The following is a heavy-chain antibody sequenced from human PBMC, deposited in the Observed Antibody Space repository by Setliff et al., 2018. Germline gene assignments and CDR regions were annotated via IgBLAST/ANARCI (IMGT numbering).Heavy chain of an antibody. CDR3: AREVLPLVREEAFYI. V-gene: IGHV1-3*01. CDR1: GYSFAKYA. D-gene: IGHD2-2*01. Sequence: ASVTVSCQASGYSFAKYALHWVRQAPGQRLEWMGWINAGNGNTKCSQNFQGRVTITRDTSASTAYVELSSLRSEDTAVYYCAREVLPLVREEAFYIWGQGTMVTVSS. CDR2: INAGNGNT. J-gene: IGHJ3*02.